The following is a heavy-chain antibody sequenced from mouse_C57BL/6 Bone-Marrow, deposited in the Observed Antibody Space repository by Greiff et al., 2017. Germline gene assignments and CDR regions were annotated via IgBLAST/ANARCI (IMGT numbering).Heavy chain of an antibody. D-gene: IGHD3-2*02. CDR1: GYSITSGYY. CDR2: ISYDGSN. CDR3: ARGGTAQATLFDY. V-gene: IGHV3-6*01. Sequence: ESGPGLVKPSQSLSLTCSVTGYSITSGYYWNWIRQFPGNKLEWMGYISYDGSNNYNPSLKNRISITRDTSKNQFFLKLNSVTTEDTATYYCARGGTAQATLFDYWGQGTTLTVSS. J-gene: IGHJ2*01.